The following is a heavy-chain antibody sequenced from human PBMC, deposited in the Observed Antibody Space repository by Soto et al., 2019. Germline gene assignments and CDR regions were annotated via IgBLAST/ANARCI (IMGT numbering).Heavy chain of an antibody. CDR2: INHGENT. CDR3: AGGDGATRGYYCYVDV. V-gene: IGHV4-34*01. J-gene: IGHJ6*03. Sequence: QVQLQQWGAGLLKPSETLSLTCGVYGGSFSGHHWSWIRQPPGKGLEWIGEINHGENTNYNPSLESRGTISVDTSKNKSADRVASECAAETAVYSCAGGDGATRGYYCYVDVGGKGTAVTVTS. D-gene: IGHD1-26*01. CDR1: GGSFSGHH.